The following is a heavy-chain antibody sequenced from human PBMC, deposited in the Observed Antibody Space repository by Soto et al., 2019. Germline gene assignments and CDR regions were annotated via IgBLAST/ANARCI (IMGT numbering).Heavy chain of an antibody. V-gene: IGHV4-59*01. D-gene: IGHD6-13*01. CDR1: GGSIISYY. J-gene: IGHJ4*02. Sequence: PSETLSLTCTVSGGSIISYYWSWIRQPPGKGLEWIGYIYYSGSTNYNPSLKSRVTISVDTSKNQFSLKLSSVTAADTAVYYCARDSSSWAYDYWGQGTLVTVSS. CDR2: IYYSGST. CDR3: ARDSSSWAYDY.